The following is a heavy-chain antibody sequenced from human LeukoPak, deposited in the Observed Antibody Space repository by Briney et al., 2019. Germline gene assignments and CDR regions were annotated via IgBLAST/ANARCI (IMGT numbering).Heavy chain of an antibody. CDR3: ARAGYSSGWYYFDY. J-gene: IGHJ4*02. V-gene: IGHV3-74*01. D-gene: IGHD6-19*01. CDR1: GFIFSTYG. CDR2: SKNDGRST. Sequence: LAGGSLRLSCAASGFIFSTYGMHWVRQAPGKGLVWVSRSKNDGRSTSYADSVKGRFTISRDSAKNTLFLQMDSLRAEDTAVYYCARAGYSSGWYYFDYWGQGTLVTVSS.